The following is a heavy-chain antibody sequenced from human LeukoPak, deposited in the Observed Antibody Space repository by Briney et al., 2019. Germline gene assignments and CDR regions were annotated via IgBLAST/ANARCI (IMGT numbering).Heavy chain of an antibody. Sequence: GGSLRLSCAASGFTFSSYWMHWVRQAPGKGLVWVSHINGDGGTTSYADSVKGRFTISRDNAKNTVYLQMNSLRAEDTAVYYCAKGGSSSPRSTFDYWGQGTLLTVPS. D-gene: IGHD6-13*01. CDR2: INGDGGTT. V-gene: IGHV3-74*01. CDR3: AKGGSSSPRSTFDY. J-gene: IGHJ4*02. CDR1: GFTFSSYW.